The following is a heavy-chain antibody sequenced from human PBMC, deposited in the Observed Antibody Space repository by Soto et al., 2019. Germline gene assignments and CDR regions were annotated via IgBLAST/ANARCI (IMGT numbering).Heavy chain of an antibody. D-gene: IGHD4-4*01. V-gene: IGHV1-69*06. CDR1: GGTFSSYA. J-gene: IGHJ6*02. CDR3: ASATVTVTTTGYYYYGMDV. CDR2: IIPIFGTA. Sequence: ASVKVSCKASGGTFSSYAISWVRQAPGQGLEWMGGIIPIFGTANYAQKFQGRVTITADKSTSTAYMELSSLRSEDTAVYYCASATVTVTTTGYYYYGMDVWGQGTTVTVSS.